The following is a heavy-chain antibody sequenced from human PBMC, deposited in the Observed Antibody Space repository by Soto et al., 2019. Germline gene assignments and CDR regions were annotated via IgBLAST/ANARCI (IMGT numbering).Heavy chain of an antibody. CDR1: GGSFSGYY. CDR3: ARDRPGYYDSSGYPAWAFDY. D-gene: IGHD3-22*01. V-gene: IGHV4-34*01. CDR2: INHSGST. Sequence: SETLSLTCAVYGGSFSGYYWSWIHQPPGKGLEWIGEINHSGSTNYNPSLKSRVTISVDTSKNQFSLKLSSVTAADTAVFYCARDRPGYYDSSGYPAWAFDYWGQGTLVTVS. J-gene: IGHJ4*02.